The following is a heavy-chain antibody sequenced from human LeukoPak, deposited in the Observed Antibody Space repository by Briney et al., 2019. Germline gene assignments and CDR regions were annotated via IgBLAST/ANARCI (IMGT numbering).Heavy chain of an antibody. V-gene: IGHV4-4*07. D-gene: IGHD4-17*01. CDR2: ISTSGTT. CDR3: ARAGYGDSDFDY. Sequence: SETLSLTCTVSGDSIGYYYGSWIRQPAGKGLEWFGRISTSGTTYYNPSLKSRVTISVDTSKNQFSLKLNSVTAADTAVYYCARAGYGDSDFDYWGQGTLVTVSS. J-gene: IGHJ4*02. CDR1: GDSIGYYY.